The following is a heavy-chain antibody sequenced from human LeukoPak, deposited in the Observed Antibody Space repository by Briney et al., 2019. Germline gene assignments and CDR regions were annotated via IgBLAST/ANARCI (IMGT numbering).Heavy chain of an antibody. J-gene: IGHJ4*02. V-gene: IGHV4-39*01. CDR2: IYYSGST. CDR3: ARRRSGYSLDY. D-gene: IGHD3-22*01. CDR1: GGSISSRSYY. Sequence: SETLSLTCTVSGGSISSRSYYWDWIRQPPGKGLEWIGSIYYSGSTYYNPSLKSRVTISVDTSKNQFSLKLSSVTAADTAVYYCARRRSGYSLDYWGQGTLVTVSS.